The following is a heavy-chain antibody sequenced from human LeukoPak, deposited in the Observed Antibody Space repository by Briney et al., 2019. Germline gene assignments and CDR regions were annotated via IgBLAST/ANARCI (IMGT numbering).Heavy chain of an antibody. J-gene: IGHJ5*02. CDR3: AKVAEMDTILGKFDN. D-gene: IGHD5-24*01. Sequence: AGGSLRLSCAASRFTFSSYAMSWVRQAPGKGLEWVSAISGNGARTYYADSVKGRFTISRDNSKNTLYLQVNSLRAEDTAVYYCAKVAEMDTILGKFDNWGQGTLVTVSS. CDR2: ISGNGART. V-gene: IGHV3-23*01. CDR1: RFTFSSYA.